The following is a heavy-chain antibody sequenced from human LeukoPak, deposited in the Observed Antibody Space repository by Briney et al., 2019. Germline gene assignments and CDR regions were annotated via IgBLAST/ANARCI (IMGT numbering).Heavy chain of an antibody. V-gene: IGHV4-34*01. CDR2: INHSGST. CDR3: ARNVVPAAIRYYYYGMDV. D-gene: IGHD2-2*02. CDR1: SSLINNYY. Sequence: SETLSLTCTVSSSLINNYYWHWIRQPPGKGLEWIGEINHSGSTNYNPSLKSRVTISVDTSKNQFSLKLSSVTAADTAVYYCARNVVPAAIRYYYYGMDVWGQGTTVTVSS. J-gene: IGHJ6*02.